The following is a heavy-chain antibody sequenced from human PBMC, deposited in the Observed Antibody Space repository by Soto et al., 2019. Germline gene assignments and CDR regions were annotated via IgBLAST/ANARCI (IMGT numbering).Heavy chain of an antibody. CDR2: INHSGST. CDR1: GGSFSGYY. Sequence: PSETLSLTCAVYGGSFSGYYWSWIRQPPGKGLEWIGEINHSGSTNYNPSLKSRVTISVDTSKNQFSLELSSVTAADTAVYYCARDLAGTNDYYGMDVWGQGTTVTVSS. J-gene: IGHJ6*02. V-gene: IGHV4-34*01. CDR3: ARDLAGTNDYYGMDV. D-gene: IGHD1-7*01.